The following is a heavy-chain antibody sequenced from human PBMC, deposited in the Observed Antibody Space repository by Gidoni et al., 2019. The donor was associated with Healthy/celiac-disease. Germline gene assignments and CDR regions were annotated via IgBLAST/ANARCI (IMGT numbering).Heavy chain of an antibody. D-gene: IGHD3-16*02. CDR2: IWYDGSNQ. J-gene: IGHJ6*02. Sequence: QVQLVESGGGVVQPGRSLRLSCAASGFTFRSYGMPWARQAPGQGLEWLAVIWYDGSNQYYADSVKGRFTIARDNSKNTLYLQMNSLRAEDTAVYYCARDNYDYVWGSYRYEPYYYYGMDVWGQGTTVTVSS. CDR3: ARDNYDYVWGSYRYEPYYYYGMDV. V-gene: IGHV3-33*01. CDR1: GFTFRSYG.